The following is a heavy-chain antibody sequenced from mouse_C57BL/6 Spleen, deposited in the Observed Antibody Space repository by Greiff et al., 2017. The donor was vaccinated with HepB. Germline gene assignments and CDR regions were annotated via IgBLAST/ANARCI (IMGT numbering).Heavy chain of an antibody. Sequence: VQLQQSGAELARPGASVKLSCKASGYTFTSYGISWVKQRTGQGLEWIGEIYPRSGNTYYNEKFKGKATLTAEKSSSTAYMELRSLTSEDSAVYFCASLRSPYAMDYWGQGTSVTVSS. CDR2: IYPRSGNT. CDR1: GYTFTSYG. D-gene: IGHD1-1*01. CDR3: ASLRSPYAMDY. V-gene: IGHV1-81*01. J-gene: IGHJ4*01.